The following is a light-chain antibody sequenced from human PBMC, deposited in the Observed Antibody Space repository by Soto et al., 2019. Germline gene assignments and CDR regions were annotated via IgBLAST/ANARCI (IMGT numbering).Light chain of an antibody. CDR2: MAS. J-gene: IGKJ1*01. CDR1: QTIDSW. CDR3: QHYNSVSRT. V-gene: IGKV1-5*03. Sequence: DIQMTQSPSTLSASVGDRVTITCRASQTIDSWLAWYQQKPGKAPKLLIYMASTLHSGAPSRFSGSGSGTEFTLTIRSLQPDDFAAYYCQHYNSVSRTFGQGTKVEIK.